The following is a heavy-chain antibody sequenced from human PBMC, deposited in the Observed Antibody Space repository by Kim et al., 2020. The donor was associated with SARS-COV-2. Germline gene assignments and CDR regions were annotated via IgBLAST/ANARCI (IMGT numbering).Heavy chain of an antibody. V-gene: IGHV3-74*01. CDR3: ARAGDYDMRGYYGFFDH. J-gene: IGHJ1*01. Sequence: SVKGRVTISRDNAKNTQYLKMNSLSTEDTAVYYCARAGDYDMRGYYGFFDHWGQGALVTVSS. D-gene: IGHD3-22*01.